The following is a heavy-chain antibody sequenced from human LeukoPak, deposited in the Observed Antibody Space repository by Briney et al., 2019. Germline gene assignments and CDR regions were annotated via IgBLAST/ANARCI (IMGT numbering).Heavy chain of an antibody. V-gene: IGHV1-2*02. CDR3: ARDHLVVPGGYEDHYYGVDV. J-gene: IGHJ6*02. D-gene: IGHD2-2*01. Sequence: GASVKVSCTASGYTFTAYYMHWVRQAPGGGLEWMGWINPNSGGTNYAQKFQGRVTMTRDTSISTANMELSRLRSDDTAVYYCARDHLVVPGGYEDHYYGVDVWGQGTTVTVSS. CDR1: GYTFTAYY. CDR2: INPNSGGT.